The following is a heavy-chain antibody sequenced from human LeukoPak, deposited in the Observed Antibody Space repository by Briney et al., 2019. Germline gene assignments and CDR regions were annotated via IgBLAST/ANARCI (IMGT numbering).Heavy chain of an antibody. V-gene: IGHV4-61*02. CDR2: IYTSGST. J-gene: IGHJ6*03. D-gene: IGHD2-2*02. Sequence: SQTLSLTCTVSGGSISSGSYYWSWIRQPAGKGLEWIGRIYTSGSTNYNPSLKSRVTISVDPSQNQFPLKLSSVTAADTAVYYCAREYCSSTSCYKNYYYMDVWGKGTTVTVSS. CDR1: GGSISSGSYY. CDR3: AREYCSSTSCYKNYYYMDV.